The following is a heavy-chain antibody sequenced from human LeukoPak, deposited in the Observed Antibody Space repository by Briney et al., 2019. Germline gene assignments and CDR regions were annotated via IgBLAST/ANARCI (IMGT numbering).Heavy chain of an antibody. CDR1: GGSISSSSYY. V-gene: IGHV4-39*01. D-gene: IGHD2-15*01. CDR3: ARHFRGVRQTIDIVVVVAACDAFDI. J-gene: IGHJ3*02. CDR2: IYYSGST. Sequence: NPSETLSLTCTVSGGSISSSSYYWGWIRQPPGKGLEWIGSIYYSGSTYYNPSLKSRVTISVDTSKNQFSLKLSSVTAADTAVYYCARHFRGVRQTIDIVVVVAACDAFDIWGQGTMVTVSS.